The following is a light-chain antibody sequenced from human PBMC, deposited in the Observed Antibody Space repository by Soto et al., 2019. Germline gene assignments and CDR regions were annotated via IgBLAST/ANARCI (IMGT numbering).Light chain of an antibody. CDR1: QSVSSY. CDR3: QQRRDFYT. CDR2: DAS. V-gene: IGKV3-11*01. J-gene: IGKJ4*01. Sequence: EIVLTQSPATLSLSPGERATLSCRASQSVSSYLAWYQQKRGQAPRLLIYDASNRATGVPARFSGSGSETDFTLTISSLEPEEFAVYYCQQRRDFYTFGGGTKVEIK.